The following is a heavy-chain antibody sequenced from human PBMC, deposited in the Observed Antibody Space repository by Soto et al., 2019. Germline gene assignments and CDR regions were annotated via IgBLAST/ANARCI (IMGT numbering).Heavy chain of an antibody. Sequence: PGESLKISCKGFGYRFTSYWIGWVRQMPGKGLEWMGIINPYDSDTRYSPSFQGQVTISADKSISTVYLQWSSLKASDTAMYYCARQGSTVSAPRAFDIWGQGTMVTVSS. D-gene: IGHD2-15*01. CDR2: INPYDSDT. CDR3: ARQGSTVSAPRAFDI. J-gene: IGHJ3*02. CDR1: GYRFTSYW. V-gene: IGHV5-51*01.